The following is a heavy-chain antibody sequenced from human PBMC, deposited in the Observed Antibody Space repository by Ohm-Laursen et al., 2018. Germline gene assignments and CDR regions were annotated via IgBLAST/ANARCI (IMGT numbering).Heavy chain of an antibody. Sequence: SLRLSCSASGFTVSSNYMNWVRQAPGKGLEWVSYISSSGSTIYYADSVKGRFTISRDNAKNSLYLQMNSLRAEDTAVYYCATATVTTWNYWGQGTLVTVSS. V-gene: IGHV3-48*03. CDR1: GFTVSSNY. CDR2: ISSSGSTI. D-gene: IGHD4-17*01. CDR3: ATATVTTWNY. J-gene: IGHJ4*02.